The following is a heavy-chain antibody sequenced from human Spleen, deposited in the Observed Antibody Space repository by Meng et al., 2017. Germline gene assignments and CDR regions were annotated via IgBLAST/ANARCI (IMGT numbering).Heavy chain of an antibody. J-gene: IGHJ4*02. Sequence: VQLVQAGAEVKKPGALVKVSCKASGYTFTNYAINWRRQAPGQGLEWMGWIDTKTGHPTYAQGFSGRLVFSLDTSVSTTYLQISGLEAADTAVYYCTRDGYLDCSRTNCFDYWGQGALVTVSS. CDR1: GYTFTNYA. CDR3: TRDGYLDCSRTNCFDY. V-gene: IGHV7-4-1*02. D-gene: IGHD2-2*01. CDR2: IDTKTGHP.